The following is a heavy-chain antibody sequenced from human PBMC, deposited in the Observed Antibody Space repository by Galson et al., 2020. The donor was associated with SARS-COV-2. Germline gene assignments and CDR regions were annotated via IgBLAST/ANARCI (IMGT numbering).Heavy chain of an antibody. Sequence: GESLKISCAASGFTFSSYAMHWVRQAPGKGLEWVAVISYDGSNKYYADSVKGRFTISRDNPKNTLYLQMNSLRAEDTAVYYCARARDGGYSYAYDYWGQGTLVTVSS. CDR3: ARARDGGYSYAYDY. D-gene: IGHD5-18*01. V-gene: IGHV3-30-3*01. CDR1: GFTFSSYA. CDR2: ISYDGSNK. J-gene: IGHJ4*02.